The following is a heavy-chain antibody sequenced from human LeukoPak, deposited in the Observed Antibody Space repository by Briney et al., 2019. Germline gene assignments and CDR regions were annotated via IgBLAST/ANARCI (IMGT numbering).Heavy chain of an antibody. CDR3: ARDISYCGGDCAPYYFDY. D-gene: IGHD2-21*02. CDR2: ISGTSTYT. CDR1: GFTFSDYY. V-gene: IGHV3-11*05. Sequence: KPGGSLRPSCAASGFTFSDYYTSWIRQAPGKGLEWVSYISGTSTYTNYADSVKGRFTISRDNAKNSLYLQMNSLRAEDPAVYYCARDISYCGGDCAPYYFDYWGQGTLVTVSS. J-gene: IGHJ4*02.